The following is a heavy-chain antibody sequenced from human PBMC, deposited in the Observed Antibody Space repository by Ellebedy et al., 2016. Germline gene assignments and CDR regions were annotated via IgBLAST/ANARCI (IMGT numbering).Heavy chain of an antibody. CDR2: IIPILGIA. J-gene: IGHJ3*02. CDR3: ARGWYEARYDAFDI. Sequence: ASVKVSCKASGGTFSSYAISWVRQAPGQGLEWMGGIIPILGIANYAQKFQGRVTITADKSTSTAYMELSSLRSEDTAVYYCARGWYEARYDAFDIWGQGTMVTVSS. D-gene: IGHD6-13*01. V-gene: IGHV1-69*10. CDR1: GGTFSSYA.